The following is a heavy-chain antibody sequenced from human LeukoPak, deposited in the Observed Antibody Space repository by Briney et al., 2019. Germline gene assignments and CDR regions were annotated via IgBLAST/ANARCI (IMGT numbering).Heavy chain of an antibody. Sequence: PGGSLRLSCAASGFTFSSYAMHWVRQAPGKGLEWVAVISYDGSNKYYADSVKGRFTISRDNSKNTLYLQMNSLRAEDTAVYYCARDLYCSSTSCRIMFDYWGQGTLVTVSS. CDR1: GFTFSSYA. J-gene: IGHJ4*02. D-gene: IGHD2-2*01. V-gene: IGHV3-30-3*01. CDR2: ISYDGSNK. CDR3: ARDLYCSSTSCRIMFDY.